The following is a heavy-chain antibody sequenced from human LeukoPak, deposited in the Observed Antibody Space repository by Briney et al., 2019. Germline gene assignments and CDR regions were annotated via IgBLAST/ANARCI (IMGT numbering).Heavy chain of an antibody. Sequence: GSLRLSCAASGFTFSSYDMSWVRQAPGKGLEWIGSIYYSGSTYYNPSLKSRVTISVDTSKNQFSLKLSSVTAADTAVYYCARDPKYYDFWSGYGGGAFDIWGQGTMVTVSS. V-gene: IGHV4-39*07. CDR1: GFTFSSYD. D-gene: IGHD3-3*01. J-gene: IGHJ3*02. CDR3: ARDPKYYDFWSGYGGGAFDI. CDR2: IYYSGST.